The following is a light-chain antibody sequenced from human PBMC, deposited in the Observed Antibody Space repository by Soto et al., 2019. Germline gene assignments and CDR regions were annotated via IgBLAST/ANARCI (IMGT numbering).Light chain of an antibody. J-gene: IGLJ3*02. V-gene: IGLV1-44*01. Sequence: QSVLTQPPSASGTPGQRVTISCSGSSSNIGRNTVNWYQQFPGTAPKLLIYGSNQRPSGVPDRFYGSKSGTSASLAISGLQSEDEADYYCAAWDDSLSGPVFGGGTKLTVL. CDR3: AAWDDSLSGPV. CDR2: GSN. CDR1: SSNIGRNT.